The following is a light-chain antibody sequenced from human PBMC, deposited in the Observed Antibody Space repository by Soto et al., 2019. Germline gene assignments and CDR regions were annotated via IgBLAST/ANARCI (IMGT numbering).Light chain of an antibody. CDR2: GAS. Sequence: EIVLTQSPGTLYLSPGERATLSCRASQSVSSSYLAWYQQKPGQAPRLLIYGASSRATGIPDRFSGSGSGTGFTLTISRLEPEDFAVYYCQQYGSSLFTFGPGTKVDIK. CDR1: QSVSSSY. J-gene: IGKJ3*01. CDR3: QQYGSSLFT. V-gene: IGKV3-20*01.